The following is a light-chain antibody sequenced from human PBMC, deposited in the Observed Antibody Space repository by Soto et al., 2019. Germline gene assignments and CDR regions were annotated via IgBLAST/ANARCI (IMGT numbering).Light chain of an antibody. CDR2: GAS. Sequence: ETVLTQAPGTLYFSPGERSTLSFMASQSVGNSHVAWYQQRRGLPPRLLIYGASNRATGIPDRFSGSGSGADFTLTISRLEPEDFAVYFCQQYGNSPPGTFGQGTRLEI. CDR3: QQYGNSPPGT. V-gene: IGKV3-20*01. CDR1: QSVGNSH. J-gene: IGKJ5*01.